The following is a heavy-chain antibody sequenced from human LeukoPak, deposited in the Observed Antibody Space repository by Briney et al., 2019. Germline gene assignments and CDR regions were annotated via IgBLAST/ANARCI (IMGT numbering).Heavy chain of an antibody. V-gene: IGHV3-30*04. J-gene: IGHJ3*02. CDR1: GFTVSNFA. CDR3: ARVSTGGIVATHNDAFDI. Sequence: PGGSLRLSCAASGFTVSNFAMHWVRQAPGKGLEWVSVISYDGSYKYYADSVKGRFTISRDNSKNTLYLQMNSLRAEDTAVYYCARVSTGGIVATHNDAFDIWGQGTMVTVSS. CDR2: ISYDGSYK. D-gene: IGHD5-12*01.